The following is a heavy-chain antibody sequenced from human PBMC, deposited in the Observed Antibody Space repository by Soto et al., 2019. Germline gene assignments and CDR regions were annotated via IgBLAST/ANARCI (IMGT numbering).Heavy chain of an antibody. CDR1: GYTFTSYG. V-gene: IGHV1-18*01. Sequence: ASVKVSCKASGYTFTSYGISWVRQAPGQGLEWMGWISAYNGNTNYAQKLQGRVTMTTDTSTSTAYMELRSLRPDDTAVYYCARGGIAAAENYYYGMDVWGQGTTVTVSS. J-gene: IGHJ6*01. CDR2: ISAYNGNT. CDR3: ARGGIAAAENYYYGMDV. D-gene: IGHD6-13*01.